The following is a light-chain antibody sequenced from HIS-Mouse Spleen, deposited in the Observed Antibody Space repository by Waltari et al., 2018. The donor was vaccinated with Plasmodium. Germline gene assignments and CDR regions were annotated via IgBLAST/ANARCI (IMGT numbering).Light chain of an antibody. CDR3: YSTDSSGNHRV. V-gene: IGLV3-10*01. CDR2: EDS. CDR1: ALPKKY. Sequence: SYELTQPPSVSVSPGQTARITCSGDALPKKYAYWYQQKSGQAPVLVIYEDSKRPSGMPERFSGSSSGTMATLTISGGQVEDEADYYCYSTDSSGNHRVFGGGTKLTVL. J-gene: IGLJ3*02.